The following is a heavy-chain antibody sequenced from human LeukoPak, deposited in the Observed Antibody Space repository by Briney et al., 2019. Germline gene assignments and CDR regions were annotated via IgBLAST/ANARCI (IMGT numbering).Heavy chain of an antibody. CDR1: GFTFSSYA. Sequence: PGGSLRLSCAASGFTFSSYAMHWVRQAPGKGLEYVSAISSNGGSTYYANSVKGRFTISRDNSKNTLYLQMGSLRAEDMAVYYCARDPLPGRYYYYYMDVWGKGTTVTISS. V-gene: IGHV3-64*01. CDR2: ISSNGGST. J-gene: IGHJ6*03. CDR3: ARDPLPGRYYYYYMDV.